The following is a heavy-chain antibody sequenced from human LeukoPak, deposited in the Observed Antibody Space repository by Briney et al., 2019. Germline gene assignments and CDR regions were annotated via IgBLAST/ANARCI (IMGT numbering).Heavy chain of an antibody. V-gene: IGHV3-53*01. CDR1: GFTFSSYE. J-gene: IGHJ4*02. D-gene: IGHD1-26*01. CDR2: IYSGGIT. CDR3: ASLVGATGMGDY. Sequence: PGGSLRLSCAASGFTFSSYEMNWVRQAPGKGLEWVSVIYSGGITYYADSVKGRFTISRDNSKNTLYLQMNSLRAEDTAVYYCASLVGATGMGDYWGQGTLVTVSS.